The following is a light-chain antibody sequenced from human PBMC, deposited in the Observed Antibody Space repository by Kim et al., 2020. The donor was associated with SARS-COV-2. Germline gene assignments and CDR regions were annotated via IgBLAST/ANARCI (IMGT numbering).Light chain of an antibody. Sequence: QSALTQPRSVSGSPGQSVTISCTGTSSDVGGYNHVSWYQQHPGKAPKVMIYDVTKRPSGVPDRFSGSKSGNTASLTISGLQAEDEADYYCCSFAGTYTWVFGGGTQLTVL. CDR1: SSDVGGYNH. CDR3: CSFAGTYTWV. V-gene: IGLV2-11*01. CDR2: DVT. J-gene: IGLJ3*02.